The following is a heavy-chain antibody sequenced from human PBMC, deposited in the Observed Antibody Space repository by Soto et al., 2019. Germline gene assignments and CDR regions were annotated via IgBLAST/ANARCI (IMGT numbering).Heavy chain of an antibody. Sequence: PSETLSLTCTVSGGSMSSHYWTWLRQPPGKGLEWIGYISYSGSTYYNPSLKSRVTISADTSRNQFSLKLSSVIAADPAVYYCARADPDASVGYWGQGTLVTVSS. J-gene: IGHJ4*02. CDR1: GGSMSSHY. D-gene: IGHD3-16*01. CDR2: ISYSGST. CDR3: ARADPDASVGY. V-gene: IGHV4-59*11.